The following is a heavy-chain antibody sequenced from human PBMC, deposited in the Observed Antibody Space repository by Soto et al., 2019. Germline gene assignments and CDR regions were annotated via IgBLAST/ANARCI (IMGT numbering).Heavy chain of an antibody. CDR3: ARPSDTAMVTYDY. V-gene: IGHV4-39*01. D-gene: IGHD5-18*01. Sequence: PETLSLTCTVSGGSISSSSYYWGWIRQPPGRGLEWIGSIYYSGSTYYNPSLKSRVTISVDTSKNQFSLKLSSVTAADTAVYYCARPSDTAMVTYDYWGQGTLVNVSS. CDR1: GGSISSSSYY. J-gene: IGHJ4*02. CDR2: IYYSGST.